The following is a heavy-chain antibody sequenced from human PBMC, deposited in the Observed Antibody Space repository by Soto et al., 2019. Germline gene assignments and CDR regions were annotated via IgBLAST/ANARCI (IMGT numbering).Heavy chain of an antibody. V-gene: IGHV3-48*03. D-gene: IGHD3-3*01. CDR3: ARALFGYDAFDI. Sequence: GGSLRLSCAASGFTFSSYEMNWVRQAPGKGLEWVSYISSSGSTIYYANSVKGRFTISRDNAKNSLYLQMNSLRAEDTAFYYCARALFGYDAFDIWGQGTMVTVSS. CDR1: GFTFSSYE. J-gene: IGHJ3*02. CDR2: ISSSGSTI.